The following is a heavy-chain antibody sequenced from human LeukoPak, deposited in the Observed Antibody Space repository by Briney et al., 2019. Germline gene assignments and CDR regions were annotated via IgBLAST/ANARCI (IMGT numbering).Heavy chain of an antibody. CDR2: ISGSGGSI. CDR1: GFTFSSYA. J-gene: IGHJ4*02. Sequence: GGSLRLSCAASGFTFSSYAMSWVRQAPGKGLEWVSAISGSGGSIYYADSVKGRFTISRDNSKNTLYLQVNSLRAEDTAVYYCAKDTPYYDFWSGYYDYWGQGTLVTVSS. V-gene: IGHV3-23*01. CDR3: AKDTPYYDFWSGYYDY. D-gene: IGHD3-3*01.